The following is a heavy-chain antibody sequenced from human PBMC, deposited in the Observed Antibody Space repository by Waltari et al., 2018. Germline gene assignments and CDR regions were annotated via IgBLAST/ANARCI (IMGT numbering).Heavy chain of an antibody. CDR1: GCPFSGFR. D-gene: IGHD3-3*01. CDR2: ISSGGDTT. V-gene: IGHV3-23*04. J-gene: IGHJ5*02. CDR3: AKARGPHDFWNWFDP. Sequence: EVQLVESGGGLIQPGGSLRLACGASGCPFSGFRMYWLRQAPGKGLEWVSGISSGGDTTYYHASVKGRFTISRDNRGNTLFLQMDGLRADDTAVYYCAKARGPHDFWNWFDPWGQGTLVTVSA.